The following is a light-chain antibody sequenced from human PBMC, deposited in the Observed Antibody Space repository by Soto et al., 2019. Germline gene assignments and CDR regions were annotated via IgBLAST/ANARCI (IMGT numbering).Light chain of an antibody. Sequence: QSALTQPASVSGSPGQSITLSCTGTSSDVGSYNLVSWYQQHPGKAPKLMIYEGSKRPSGVPNRFSGSKSGNTASLTISGLQAEDEADYYCCSYAGSSTLFGGGTKVTVL. J-gene: IGLJ2*01. CDR2: EGS. CDR3: CSYAGSSTL. CDR1: SSDVGSYNL. V-gene: IGLV2-23*01.